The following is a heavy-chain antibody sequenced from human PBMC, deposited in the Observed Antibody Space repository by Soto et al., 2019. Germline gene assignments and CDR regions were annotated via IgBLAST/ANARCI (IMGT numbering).Heavy chain of an antibody. J-gene: IGHJ6*02. V-gene: IGHV3-74*01. Sequence: EVQLVESGGGLVQPGGSLRLSCAASGFTFSSYWMHWVRQGPGKGLVWVARINPDGSFTSYADSVKGRFTISRDNAKNTLYLQMNSLRAEDMAVHYCTRDSYDGSYYYGMDVWGQGTTVTVSS. CDR3: TRDSYDGSYYYGMDV. D-gene: IGHD3-16*01. CDR1: GFTFSSYW. CDR2: INPDGSFT.